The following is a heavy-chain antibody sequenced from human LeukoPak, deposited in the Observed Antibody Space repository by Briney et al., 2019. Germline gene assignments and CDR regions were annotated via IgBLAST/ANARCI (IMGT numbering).Heavy chain of an antibody. CDR2: IYSGGST. CDR1: GFTVTNNY. J-gene: IGHJ3*02. CDR3: ASDSSSVLDDAFDI. Sequence: GGSLRLPCAASGFTVTNNYMSWVRQAPGKGLEWVSVIYSGGSTYYADSVKGRFTISRDNSKNTLYLQMNSLRVEDTAVYYCASDSSSVLDDAFDIWGQGTLVTVSS. V-gene: IGHV3-53*01. D-gene: IGHD6-6*01.